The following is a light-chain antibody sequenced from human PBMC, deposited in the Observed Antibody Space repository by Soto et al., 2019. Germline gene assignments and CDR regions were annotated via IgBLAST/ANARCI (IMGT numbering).Light chain of an antibody. V-gene: IGLV1-44*01. CDR2: NNI. CDR3: EVWDDSLDGHAV. Sequence: QSVLTQPPSASGTPGQRVSISCSGSSSNIGSNTVRWYQHLPGTAPRLLIYNNIQRPSGVPDRFSGSKSGTSASLAISGLQSEDEADYYCEVWDDSLDGHAVFGGGTQLTVL. J-gene: IGLJ7*01. CDR1: SSNIGSNT.